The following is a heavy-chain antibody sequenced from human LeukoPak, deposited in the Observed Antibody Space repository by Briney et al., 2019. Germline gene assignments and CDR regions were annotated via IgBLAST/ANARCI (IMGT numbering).Heavy chain of an antibody. J-gene: IGHJ2*01. D-gene: IGHD7-27*01. CDR3: ARGGDAGRYWYFDL. CDR1: GFTFSSYN. Sequence: GSLRLSCAASGFTFSSYNMNWARQAPGKGLEWVSSISSNTSYRYYADSVKGRFTISRDNAKNSLYLQMNSLRAEDTAVYYCARGGDAGRYWYFDLWGRGTLVTVSS. CDR2: ISSNTSYR. V-gene: IGHV3-21*01.